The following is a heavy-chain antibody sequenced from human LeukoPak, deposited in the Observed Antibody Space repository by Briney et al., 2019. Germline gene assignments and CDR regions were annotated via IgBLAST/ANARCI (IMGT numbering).Heavy chain of an antibody. D-gene: IGHD1-1*01. CDR2: IYYSGST. V-gene: IGHV4-59*01. CDR1: GGSISSTY. Sequence: PSETLSLTCTVSGGSISSTYWNWVRQPPGKGLEWIGYIYYSGSTKYNPSLKSRVTISVDTSKNQFSQKLSSVTAADTAVYYCAREEKSTPGRWFDPWGQGTLVTVSS. CDR3: AREEKSTPGRWFDP. J-gene: IGHJ5*02.